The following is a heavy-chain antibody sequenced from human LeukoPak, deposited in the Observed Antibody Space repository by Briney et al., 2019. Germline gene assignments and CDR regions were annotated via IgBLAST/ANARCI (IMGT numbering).Heavy chain of an antibody. D-gene: IGHD6-19*01. CDR3: ATAPGYSSGWYNY. CDR1: GFTFDDYA. J-gene: IGHJ4*02. Sequence: GGSLRLSCAASGFTFDDYAMHWVRQAPGKGLEWVSGISWNSSSIGYADSVKGRFTISRDNAKNSLYLQMNSLRAEDTALYYCATAPGYSSGWYNYWGQGTLVTVSS. V-gene: IGHV3-9*01. CDR2: ISWNSSSI.